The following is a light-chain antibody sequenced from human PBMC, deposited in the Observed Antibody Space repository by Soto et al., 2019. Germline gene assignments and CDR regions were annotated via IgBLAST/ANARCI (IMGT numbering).Light chain of an antibody. V-gene: IGKV3-20*01. CDR2: AAS. CDR3: QQYGSSHPWT. J-gene: IGKJ1*01. CDR1: QSVSRAS. Sequence: ILLTQCPGTLSLSPGERATVYCWVSQSVSRASLAWYQQKPGHAPRLLIHAASTGAPGVPARFSGSGSGTDFTLTISRLETEDFAVYYCQQYGSSHPWTFGQGTKVDIK.